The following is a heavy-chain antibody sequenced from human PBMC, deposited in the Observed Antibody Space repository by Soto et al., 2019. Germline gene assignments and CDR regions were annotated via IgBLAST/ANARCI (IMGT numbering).Heavy chain of an antibody. J-gene: IGHJ3*01. CDR2: IRNKANNYHT. D-gene: IGHD3-3*01. CDR3: ARLQFWDLPLNAYDF. CDR1: GFTFSDHY. V-gene: IGHV3-72*01. Sequence: EVQLVESGGGLVQPGGSLRLSCAASGFTFSDHYLDWVRQAAGKGLEWVGGIRNKANNYHTEYAASGKARFTISRDDSRSSLYLRMNSPKIEDTVVYYCARLQFWDLPLNAYDFWGQETLVTVSS.